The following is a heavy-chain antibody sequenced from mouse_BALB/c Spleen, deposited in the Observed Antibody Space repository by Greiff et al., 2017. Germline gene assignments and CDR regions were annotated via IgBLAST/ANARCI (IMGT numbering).Heavy chain of an antibody. D-gene: IGHD1-2*01. CDR1: GFTFTDYY. CDR2: IRNKANGYTT. Sequence: EVQLVESGGGLVQPGGSLRLSCATSGFTFTDYYMSWVRQPPGKALEWLGFIRNKANGYTTEYSASVKGRFTISRDNSQSILYLQMNTLRAEDSATYYCARSLLRLRDYFDYWGQGTTLTVSS. CDR3: ARSLLRLRDYFDY. J-gene: IGHJ2*01. V-gene: IGHV7-3*02.